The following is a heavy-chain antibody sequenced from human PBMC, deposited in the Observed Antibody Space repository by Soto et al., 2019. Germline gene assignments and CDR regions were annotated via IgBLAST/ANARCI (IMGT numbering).Heavy chain of an antibody. CDR1: GGTFSSYT. Sequence: QVQLVQSGAAVKKPGSSVQVSCKASGGTFSSYTISWVRQAPGQGLEWMGRIIPILGIANYAQKFQGRVTITANKSTSTAYMELSSLRSEDTAVYYCARDTPSRTDPWGQGTLVTVSS. D-gene: IGHD6-13*01. CDR2: IIPILGIA. V-gene: IGHV1-69*08. CDR3: ARDTPSRTDP. J-gene: IGHJ5*02.